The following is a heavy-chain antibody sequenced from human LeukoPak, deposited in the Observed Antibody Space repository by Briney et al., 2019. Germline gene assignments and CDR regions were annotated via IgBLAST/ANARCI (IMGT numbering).Heavy chain of an antibody. CDR3: AIVGATPLDY. CDR2: ISSSGSTI. V-gene: IGHV3-48*03. J-gene: IGHJ4*02. CDR1: GFTFSSYE. Sequence: GGSLRLSCAASGFTFSSYEMSWVRQAPGKGLEWVSYISSSGSTIYYADSVKGRFTISRDNAKNSLYLQMNSLRAEDTAVYYCAIVGATPLDYWGQGTLVTVSS. D-gene: IGHD1-26*01.